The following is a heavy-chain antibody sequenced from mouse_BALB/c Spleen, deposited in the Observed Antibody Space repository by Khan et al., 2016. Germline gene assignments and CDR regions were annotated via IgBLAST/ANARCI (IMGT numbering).Heavy chain of an antibody. CDR1: GYTFTDYE. J-gene: IGHJ2*01. Sequence: QVQLQQSGAELVRPGASVKLSCKALGYTFTDYEMHWVKQTPVHGLEWIGIIHPGSGGIDYNQKFKGKATLTADKSSSTAYMELSSLTSEDSAVYYGTRWSITTVVADYFDYWGQGTTLTVSS. V-gene: IGHV1-15*01. CDR2: IHPGSGGI. D-gene: IGHD1-1*01. CDR3: TRWSITTVVADYFDY.